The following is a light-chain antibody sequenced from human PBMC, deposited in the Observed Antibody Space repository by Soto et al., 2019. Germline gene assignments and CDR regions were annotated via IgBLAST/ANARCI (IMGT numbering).Light chain of an antibody. V-gene: IGKV1-39*01. CDR3: QQSYGTPLT. CDR2: AAS. Sequence: DMEMTQSPSSLSASVGDRVTITCRASQSISNYLNWYQHKPGKVPKLLIYAASSLQSGVPTRFSGSGSRTDFTLTISSLQPEDVATYYCQQSYGTPLTFGGGTKIEIK. J-gene: IGKJ4*01. CDR1: QSISNY.